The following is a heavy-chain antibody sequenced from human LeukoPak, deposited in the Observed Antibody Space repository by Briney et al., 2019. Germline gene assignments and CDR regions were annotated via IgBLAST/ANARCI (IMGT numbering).Heavy chain of an antibody. CDR1: GYTFTGYY. J-gene: IGHJ6*04. Sequence: ASVKVSCKASGYTFTGYYMHWVRQAPGQGLEWMGWINPNSGGTNYAQKFQGWVTMTRDTSISTAYMELSRLRSDDTAVYYCARGPSSVIVVVPAAISIMDVWGKGTTVPVSS. CDR3: ARGPSSVIVVVPAAISIMDV. CDR2: INPNSGGT. D-gene: IGHD2-2*01. V-gene: IGHV1-2*04.